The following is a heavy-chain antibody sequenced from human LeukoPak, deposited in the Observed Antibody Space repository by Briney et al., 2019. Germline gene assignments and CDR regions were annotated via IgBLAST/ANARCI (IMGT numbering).Heavy chain of an antibody. CDR3: ANGRKPYYYDSHFDY. J-gene: IGHJ4*02. CDR1: GFTFDDYA. D-gene: IGHD3-22*01. V-gene: IGHV3-9*01. CDR2: ISWNSGSI. Sequence: GGSLRLSCAASGFTFDDYAMHWVRQAPGKGLEWVSGISWNSGSIGYADSVKGRFTISRDNAKNSLYLQMNSLRAEDTALYYCANGRKPYYYDSHFDYWGQGTLVTVSS.